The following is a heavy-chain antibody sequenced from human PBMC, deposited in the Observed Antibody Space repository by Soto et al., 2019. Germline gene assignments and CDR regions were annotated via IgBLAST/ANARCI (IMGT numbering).Heavy chain of an antibody. V-gene: IGHV3-23*01. CDR1: GFTFSSYA. CDR2: ISGSGTST. D-gene: IGHD4-17*01. J-gene: IGHJ4*02. Sequence: VGSLRLSCAASGFTFSSYAMSWVRQAPGKGLKWISSISGSGTSTYYADSVKGRFTISRDNSKNTMYLQMNSLRAEDTALYFCAKENTPDYGDYVDYWGQGTLVTVSS. CDR3: AKENTPDYGDYVDY.